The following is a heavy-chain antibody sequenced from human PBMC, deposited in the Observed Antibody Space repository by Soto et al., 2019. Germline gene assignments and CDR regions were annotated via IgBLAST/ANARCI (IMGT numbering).Heavy chain of an antibody. V-gene: IGHV3-74*01. J-gene: IGHJ6*01. CDR2: ISSDGTGA. CDR3: ARDPESPEVGMDV. CDR1: GFTFSIYW. Sequence: EVQLVESGGGLVQPGGSLRLSCAASGFTFSIYWMHWVRQVPGGGLLWVSHISSDGTGADYADSVKGRFTISRDNAKKTLYLQLNSLRVEDTAVYFCARDPESPEVGMDVWGQGTTVTVSP.